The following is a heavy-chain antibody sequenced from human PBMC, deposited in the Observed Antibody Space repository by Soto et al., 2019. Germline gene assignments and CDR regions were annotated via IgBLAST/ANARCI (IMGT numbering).Heavy chain of an antibody. J-gene: IGHJ1*01. CDR1: GFTFSTYG. V-gene: IGHV3-30*18. CDR2: MSYDGTKQ. CDR3: AKDQGFGNLGAEYFHH. Sequence: PGGSLRLSCAASGFTFSTYGMHWVRQAPGKGLEWVAAMSYDGTKQYYVDSVKGRFTISRDNSRNTLFLQMNDLRAEDTAVYYCAKDQGFGNLGAEYFHHWGQGSLVTVSS. D-gene: IGHD3-10*01.